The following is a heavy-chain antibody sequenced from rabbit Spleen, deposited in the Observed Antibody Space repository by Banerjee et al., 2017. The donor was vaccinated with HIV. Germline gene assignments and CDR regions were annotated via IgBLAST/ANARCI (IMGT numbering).Heavy chain of an antibody. D-gene: IGHD1-1*01. J-gene: IGHJ6*01. CDR2: IDLVFGST. CDR1: GFDFSSYG. CDR3: VRGASSSGYYSL. V-gene: IGHV1S47*01. Sequence: QEQLVESGGGLVQPGESLTLSCKASGFDFSSYGVSWVRQAPGKGLEWIGYIDLVFGSTYYASWVNGRFTISSHNAQNTLYLQLNGLTVADTATYFCVRGASSSGYYSLWGPGTLVTVS.